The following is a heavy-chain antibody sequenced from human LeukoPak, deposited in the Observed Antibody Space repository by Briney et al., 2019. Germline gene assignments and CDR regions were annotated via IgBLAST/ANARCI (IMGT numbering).Heavy chain of an antibody. D-gene: IGHD3-3*01. Sequence: SETLSLTCAVYGGSFSGYYWSWIRQPPGKGLEWIGYIYHSGSTYYNPSLKSRVTISVDRSKNQFSLKLSSVTAADTAVYYCARGIYYDFWSGYRGVGWFDPWGQGTLVTVSS. V-gene: IGHV4-34*01. CDR1: GGSFSGYY. CDR3: ARGIYYDFWSGYRGVGWFDP. CDR2: IYHSGST. J-gene: IGHJ5*02.